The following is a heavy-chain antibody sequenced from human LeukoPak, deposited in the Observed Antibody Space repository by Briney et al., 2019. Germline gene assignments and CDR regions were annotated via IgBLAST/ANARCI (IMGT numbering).Heavy chain of an antibody. CDR1: GYTFTSYG. V-gene: IGHV1-18*01. CDR2: ISAYNGNT. Sequence: ASVKVSCKASGYTFTSYGISWVRQAPVHGLEWMGWISAYNGNTNYAQKLQGRVTMTTDTSTSTAYMELRSLRSDDTAVYYCARDSNTRSSGIFGYWGQGTLVTVSS. D-gene: IGHD3-10*01. CDR3: ARDSNTRSSGIFGY. J-gene: IGHJ4*02.